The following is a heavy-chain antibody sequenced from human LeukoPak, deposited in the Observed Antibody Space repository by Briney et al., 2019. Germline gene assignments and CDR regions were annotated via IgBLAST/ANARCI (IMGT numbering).Heavy chain of an antibody. V-gene: IGHV4-30-2*01. Sequence: SQTLSLTCDVSGGSISSGLYSWSWIRQPLGKGLEWIGYIYHTGSAYYNPSLKSRVTISVDTSKNQFSLRLSSVTAADTAVYYCARLQYCSGTSCYWFDPWGQGTLVTVSS. D-gene: IGHD2-2*01. J-gene: IGHJ5*02. CDR2: IYHTGSA. CDR1: GGSISSGLYS. CDR3: ARLQYCSGTSCYWFDP.